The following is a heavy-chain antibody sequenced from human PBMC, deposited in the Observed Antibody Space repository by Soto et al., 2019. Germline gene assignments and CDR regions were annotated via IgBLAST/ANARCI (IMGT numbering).Heavy chain of an antibody. J-gene: IGHJ5*02. CDR2: ISDTGAV. CDR3: ARLRIATNNYKWFDP. V-gene: IGHV4-30-4*01. Sequence: SETLSLTCTVSGASVTSCEDYWTWIRQAPGKGLEWIGHISDTGAVDYNPSLRDRITISQDTSERQFSLNLRLVTAADTAVYYCARLRIATNNYKWFDPWGQGTLVTVSS. D-gene: IGHD2-21*01. CDR1: GASVTSCEDY.